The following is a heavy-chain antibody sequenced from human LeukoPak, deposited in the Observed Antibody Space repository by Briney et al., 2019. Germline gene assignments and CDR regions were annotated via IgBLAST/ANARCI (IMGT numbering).Heavy chain of an antibody. D-gene: IGHD5-18*01. CDR1: GFTFSSYA. J-gene: IGHJ6*02. CDR3: AKSPPDTAMVDEDYGMDV. V-gene: IGHV3-23*01. CDR2: ISGSGGST. Sequence: PGGSLRLSCAASGFTFSSYAMSWVRQAPGKGLEWVSAISGSGGSTYYADSVKGRFTISRDNSKNTLYLQMNSLRAEDTAVYYCAKSPPDTAMVDEDYGMDVWGQGTTVTASS.